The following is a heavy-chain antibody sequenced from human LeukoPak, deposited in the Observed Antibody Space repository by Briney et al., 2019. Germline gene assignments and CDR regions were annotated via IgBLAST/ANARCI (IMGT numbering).Heavy chain of an antibody. J-gene: IGHJ4*02. Sequence: GRSLRLSCAASGFTFSSFGMHWVRQAPGKGLEWVAVIWYDGSHKYYADSVKGRFTISRDNSKNTLYVQMNSLRAEDTAVYYCAREYSSSYDYWGQGTLATVSS. D-gene: IGHD6-13*01. CDR1: GFTFSSFG. V-gene: IGHV3-33*01. CDR2: IWYDGSHK. CDR3: AREYSSSYDY.